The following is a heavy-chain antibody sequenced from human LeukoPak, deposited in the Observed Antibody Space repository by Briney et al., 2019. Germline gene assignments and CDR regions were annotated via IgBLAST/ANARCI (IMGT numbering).Heavy chain of an antibody. CDR1: GVSFSDYS. J-gene: IGHJ5*02. CDR2: INHSGST. Sequence: SETLSLTCAVYGVSFSDYSWSWIRQPPGKGLEWIGEINHSGSTNYNPSLKSRVTISVDTSKNQFSLKLSSVTAADTAVYYCARGLRYSSSWYCFDPWGQGTLVTVSS. CDR3: ARGLRYSSSWYCFDP. D-gene: IGHD6-13*01. V-gene: IGHV4-34*01.